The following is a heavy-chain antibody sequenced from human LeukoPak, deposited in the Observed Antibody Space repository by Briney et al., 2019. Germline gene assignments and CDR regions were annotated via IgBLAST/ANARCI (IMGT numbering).Heavy chain of an antibody. D-gene: IGHD2-21*01. J-gene: IGHJ4*02. CDR3: TTFRGPPNYFDY. V-gene: IGHV4-39*07. Sequence: SETLSLTCSASGGSISNSTYYWGWIRQAPGKGLEWIGSFYYLGNTYYKPSLRSRVTMSVDTSKNQFSLKLSAVTAADTAVYYCTTFRGPPNYFDYWGQGNLVTVSS. CDR2: FYYLGNT. CDR1: GGSISNSTYY.